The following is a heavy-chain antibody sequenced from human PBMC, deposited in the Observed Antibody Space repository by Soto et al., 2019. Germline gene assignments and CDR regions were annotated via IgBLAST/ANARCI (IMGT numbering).Heavy chain of an antibody. CDR2: IYYSGST. D-gene: IGHD2-2*01. CDR1: GGSISSGGYY. CDR3: ARGKDIVVVPAVSGGAYFDY. V-gene: IGHV4-31*03. Sequence: QVQLQESGPGLVKPSQTLSLTCTVSGGSISSGGYYWSWIRQHPGKGLEWIGYIYYSGSTYYNPSLKSRVTISVDTSKNQFSLKLSSVTAADTAVYYCARGKDIVVVPAVSGGAYFDYWGQGTLVTVSS. J-gene: IGHJ4*02.